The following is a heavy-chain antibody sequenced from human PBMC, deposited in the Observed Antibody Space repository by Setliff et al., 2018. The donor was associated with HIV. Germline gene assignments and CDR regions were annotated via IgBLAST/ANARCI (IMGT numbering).Heavy chain of an antibody. V-gene: IGHV4-39*01. D-gene: IGHD6-19*01. CDR2: IYFSGSA. CDR1: GDSIGTTTYY. J-gene: IGHJ4*02. Sequence: SETLSLTCTVSGDSIGTTTYYWGWIRQSPEKGLEWIGSIYFSGSAYYNPSLESRVTISVDTSKNQFSLELNSVTAADTAVYYCARHGNQWLVTIDYWGQGTLVTVSS. CDR3: ARHGNQWLVTIDY.